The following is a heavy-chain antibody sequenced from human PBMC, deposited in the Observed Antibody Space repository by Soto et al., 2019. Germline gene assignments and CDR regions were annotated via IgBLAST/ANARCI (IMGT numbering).Heavy chain of an antibody. Sequence: QVQRVQSGAEVKKPGASVKVSCKASGYTFTSYGISWVRQAPGQGLEWMGWISAYNGNTNYAQKLQGRVTMTTDTSTSTAYMELRSLRSDDTAVYYCARDGRCSGGSCYSAAGGAFDIWGQGTMVTVSS. V-gene: IGHV1-18*01. CDR2: ISAYNGNT. CDR1: GYTFTSYG. CDR3: ARDGRCSGGSCYSAAGGAFDI. J-gene: IGHJ3*02. D-gene: IGHD2-15*01.